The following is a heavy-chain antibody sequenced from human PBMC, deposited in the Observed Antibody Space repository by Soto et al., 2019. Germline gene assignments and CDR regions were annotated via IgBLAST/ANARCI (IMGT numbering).Heavy chain of an antibody. J-gene: IGHJ4*02. CDR3: ARDYDY. CDR1: GFTFSSYA. CDR2: ISYDGSNK. V-gene: IGHV3-30-3*01. Sequence: QVQLVESGGGVVQPGRSLRLYCAASGFTFSSYAMHWVRQAPGKGLEWVAVISYDGSNKYYADSVKGRFTISRDNSKNTLYLQMNSLRAEDTAVYYCARDYDYWGQGTLVTVSS.